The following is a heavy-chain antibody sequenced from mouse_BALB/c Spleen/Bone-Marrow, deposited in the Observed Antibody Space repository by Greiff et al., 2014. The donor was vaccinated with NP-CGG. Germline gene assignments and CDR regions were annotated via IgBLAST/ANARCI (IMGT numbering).Heavy chain of an antibody. CDR1: GFNIKDYY. V-gene: IGHV14-4*02. J-gene: IGHJ2*01. D-gene: IGHD2-4*01. CDR3: NARGDYDFDYFDY. CDR2: IDPENGDT. Sequence: VQLQQSGAELVRSGASVKLSCTASGFNIKDYYMHWVKQRPEQGLEWIVWIDPENGDTEYAPKFQGKATMTADTSSNTAYLQLSSLTSEDTAVYYCNARGDYDFDYFDYWGQGTTLTVSS.